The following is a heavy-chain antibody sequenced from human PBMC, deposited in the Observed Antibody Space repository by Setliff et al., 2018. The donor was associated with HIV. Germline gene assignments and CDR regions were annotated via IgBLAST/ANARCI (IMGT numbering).Heavy chain of an antibody. Sequence: PSETLSLTCTVSGGSITSHYWNWIRQPPGKGLEWIGFTHYSGRTSHNPSLTSRVTFSVDTSKNQFSLKLSSVTDVDTAVYYCARWGETETPTSVKAFDIWGQGTLVTVSS. J-gene: IGHJ3*02. CDR1: GGSITSHY. CDR3: ARWGETETPTSVKAFDI. D-gene: IGHD1-26*01. CDR2: THYSGRT. V-gene: IGHV4-59*11.